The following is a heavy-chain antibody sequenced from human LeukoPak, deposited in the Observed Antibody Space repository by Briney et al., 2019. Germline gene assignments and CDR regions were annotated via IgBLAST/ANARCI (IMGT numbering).Heavy chain of an antibody. CDR1: GYTFTNYV. J-gene: IGHJ4*02. CDR2: TSAHNGDI. Sequence: GASVKVSCKASGYTFTNYVITWVRQAPGQGLEWMGWTSAHNGDIKYAQKFQGRVTMTTDTSTTTAYMELRSLRSDDTGVYYCARGDYCSGGSCYSGSFDYWGQGTLVTVSS. D-gene: IGHD2-15*01. CDR3: ARGDYCSGGSCYSGSFDY. V-gene: IGHV1-18*01.